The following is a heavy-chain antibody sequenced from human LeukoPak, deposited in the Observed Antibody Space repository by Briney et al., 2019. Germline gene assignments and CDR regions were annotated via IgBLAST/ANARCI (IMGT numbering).Heavy chain of an antibody. Sequence: GASVKVSCKASGYTFTSYDINWVRQATGQGLEWMGWMNPNSGNTGYAQKFQGRVTMTRNTSISTAYMELSSLRSEDTAVYYCARDDDYSNSAAFDIWGQGTMVTVSS. CDR2: MNPNSGNT. CDR1: GYTFTSYD. V-gene: IGHV1-8*01. D-gene: IGHD4-11*01. J-gene: IGHJ3*02. CDR3: ARDDDYSNSAAFDI.